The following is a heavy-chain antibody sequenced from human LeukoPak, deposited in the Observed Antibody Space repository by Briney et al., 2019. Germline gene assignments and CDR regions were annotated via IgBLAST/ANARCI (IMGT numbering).Heavy chain of an antibody. CDR2: ISYDGSNK. D-gene: IGHD1-26*01. Sequence: GGSLRLSCAASGFTFSSYGTHWVRQAPGKGLEWVAVISYDGSNKYYADSVKGRFTISRDNSKNTLYLQMNSLRAEDTAVYYCAKDRPGAAIDYWGQGTLVTVSS. J-gene: IGHJ4*02. V-gene: IGHV3-30*18. CDR1: GFTFSSYG. CDR3: AKDRPGAAIDY.